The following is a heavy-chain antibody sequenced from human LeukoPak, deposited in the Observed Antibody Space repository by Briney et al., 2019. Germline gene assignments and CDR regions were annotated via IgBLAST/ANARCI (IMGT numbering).Heavy chain of an antibody. V-gene: IGHV1-69*01. Sequence: SVKVSCKASGGTFSSYAISWVRQAPGQGLEWMGGIIPIFGTANYAQKFQGRVTITADESTSTAYMELSRLRSEDTAVYYCARDTPPGIFGGTWGQGTLVTVSS. D-gene: IGHD3-3*01. CDR1: GGTFSSYA. CDR3: ARDTPPGIFGGT. CDR2: IIPIFGTA. J-gene: IGHJ5*02.